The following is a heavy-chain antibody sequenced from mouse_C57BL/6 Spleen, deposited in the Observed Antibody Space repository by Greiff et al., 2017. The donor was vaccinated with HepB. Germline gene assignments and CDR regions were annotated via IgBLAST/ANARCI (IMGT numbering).Heavy chain of an antibody. D-gene: IGHD1-1*01. CDR1: GYSITSGYY. Sequence: EVQLVESGPGLVKPSQSLSLTCSVTGYSITSGYYWNWIRQFPGNKLEWMGYISYDGSNNYNPSLKNRISITRDTSKNQFFLKLNSVTTEDTATYYCAREGYYGSPYWYFDVWGTGTTVTVSS. CDR3: AREGYYGSPYWYFDV. CDR2: ISYDGSN. V-gene: IGHV3-6*01. J-gene: IGHJ1*03.